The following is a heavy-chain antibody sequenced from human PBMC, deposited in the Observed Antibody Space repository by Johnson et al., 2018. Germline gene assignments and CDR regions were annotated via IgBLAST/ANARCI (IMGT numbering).Heavy chain of an antibody. V-gene: IGHV3-23*04. Sequence: VQLVESGGGLVQPGGSXRLSCAASGFTFNKYGIAWVRQAPGKGLEWGSVVSGSDDRTYYADSVKGRFTISRDNSKNTVYLQMNSLRVEDTAVYYCKWELRGMDGWGQGTTVTVSS. J-gene: IGHJ6*02. D-gene: IGHD1-26*01. CDR1: GFTFNKYG. CDR3: KWELRGMDG. CDR2: VSGSDDRT.